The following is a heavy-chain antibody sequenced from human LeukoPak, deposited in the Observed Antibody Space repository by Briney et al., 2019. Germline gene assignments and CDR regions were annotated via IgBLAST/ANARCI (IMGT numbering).Heavy chain of an antibody. J-gene: IGHJ4*02. D-gene: IGHD3-10*01. CDR3: TRDTTGVRGVIRFDY. CDR2: ISGSGGST. V-gene: IGHV3-23*01. CDR1: GFTFSSYA. Sequence: GGSLRLSCAASGFTFSSYAMSWVRQAPGKGLEWVSLISGSGGSTSYTDSVKGRFTISRDNAKNSLYLQMNSLRDEDTAVYYCTRDTTGVRGVIRFDYWGQGALVTVSS.